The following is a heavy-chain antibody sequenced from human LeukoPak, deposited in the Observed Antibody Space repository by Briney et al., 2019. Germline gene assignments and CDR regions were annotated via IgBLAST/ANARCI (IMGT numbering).Heavy chain of an antibody. V-gene: IGHV3-30*02. J-gene: IGHJ4*02. CDR1: GFTFSSYG. D-gene: IGHD3-10*01. CDR2: IRYDGSNK. Sequence: GGSLRLSCAASGFTFSSYGMHWVRQAPGKGLEWVAFIRYDGSNKYYADSVKGRFTISRDNSKNTLYLQMNSLRAEDTAVYYCAKAGGTYGSVTYYFDYWGQGTLVTVS. CDR3: AKAGGTYGSVTYYFDY.